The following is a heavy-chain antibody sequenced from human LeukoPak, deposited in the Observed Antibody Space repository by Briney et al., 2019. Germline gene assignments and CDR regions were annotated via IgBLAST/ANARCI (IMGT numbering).Heavy chain of an antibody. CDR1: GGSIRGSTYY. D-gene: IGHD3-10*01. CDR3: ARLLPVYYGSGSYYGPY. Sequence: SETLSLTCTVSGGSIRGSTYYWGWVRQPPGKGLEWIGSIYHTGSTYYTPSLKSRVTISVDTSKNRFSLKLTSVTAADTAVYYCARLLPVYYGSGSYYGPYWGQGTLVTVSS. CDR2: IYHTGST. J-gene: IGHJ4*02. V-gene: IGHV4-39*07.